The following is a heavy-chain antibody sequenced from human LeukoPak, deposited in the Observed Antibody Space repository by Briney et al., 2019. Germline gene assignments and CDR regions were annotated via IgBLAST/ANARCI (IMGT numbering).Heavy chain of an antibody. J-gene: IGHJ4*02. V-gene: IGHV4-59*08. CDR2: IYYSGST. CDR3: ARHKQPRTPYDSSGYPRTYFDY. CDR1: RGSLSSYY. D-gene: IGHD3-22*01. Sequence: SETLSLTCTVSRGSLSSYYWSWIRQPPGKGLEWIGYIYYSGSTNYNPSLKSRVTISVDTSKNQFSLKLSSVTAADTAVYYCARHKQPRTPYDSSGYPRTYFDYWGQGTLVTVSS.